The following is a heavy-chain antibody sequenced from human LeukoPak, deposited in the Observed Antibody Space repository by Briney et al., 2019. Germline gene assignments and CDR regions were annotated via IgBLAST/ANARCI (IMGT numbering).Heavy chain of an antibody. J-gene: IGHJ4*02. CDR2: IYYSGST. CDR3: ARAMVRGLYYFDY. Sequence: SETLSLTCTVSGGSISSYYWSWIRQPPGKGLEWIGYIYYSGSTNYNPSLKSRVTISVDTSKNQFSLKLTSVTAADTAVYYCARAMVRGLYYFDYWGQGTLVTVSS. V-gene: IGHV4-59*12. CDR1: GGSISSYY. D-gene: IGHD3-10*01.